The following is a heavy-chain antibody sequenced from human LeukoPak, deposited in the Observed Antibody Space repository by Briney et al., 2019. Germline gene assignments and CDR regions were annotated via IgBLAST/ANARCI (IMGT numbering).Heavy chain of an antibody. CDR1: GYSFTSYW. D-gene: IGHD6-13*01. CDR2: LYSGDSDT. Sequence: GESLKISCKGSGYSFTSYWIGWVRQMARKGLGWMGILYSGDSDTRYSPSFQGQVTTSADKSISTAYLHRSSLKASDTAMYYCASAIAAAGQSGTFDYWGQGTLVTVSS. CDR3: ASAIAAAGQSGTFDY. V-gene: IGHV5-51*01. J-gene: IGHJ4*02.